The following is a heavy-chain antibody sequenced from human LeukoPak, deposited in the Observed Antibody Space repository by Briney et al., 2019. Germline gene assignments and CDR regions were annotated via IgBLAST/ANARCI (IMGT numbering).Heavy chain of an antibody. D-gene: IGHD5-12*01. J-gene: IGHJ4*02. CDR2: IYPGDSDT. CDR1: GYSFTTYW. Sequence: GESLKISCKGSGYSFTTYWIGWVRQLPGKGLEWMGIIYPGDSDTRYSPSFQGQVTISADKSITTAYLQWSSLKASDTAMYYCARRPTTLPFDYWGQGTLVTVSS. V-gene: IGHV5-51*01. CDR3: ARRPTTLPFDY.